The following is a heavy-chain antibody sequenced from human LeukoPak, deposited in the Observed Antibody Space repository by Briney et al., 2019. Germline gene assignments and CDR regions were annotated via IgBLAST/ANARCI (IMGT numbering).Heavy chain of an antibody. D-gene: IGHD3-3*01. CDR3: ARINPRRVLRFLEEI. CDR1: GGSFSGYY. CDR2: INHSGST. Sequence: SETLSLTCAVYGGSFSGYYWSWIRQPPGKGLEWIGEINHSGSTNYNPSLKSRVTIPVDTSKNQFSLKLSSVTAADTAAYYCARINPRRVLRFLEEIRGQGTMVTVSS. J-gene: IGHJ3*02. V-gene: IGHV4-34*01.